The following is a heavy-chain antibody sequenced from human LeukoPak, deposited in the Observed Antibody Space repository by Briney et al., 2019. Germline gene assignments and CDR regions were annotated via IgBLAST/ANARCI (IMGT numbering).Heavy chain of an antibody. V-gene: IGHV1-69*04. CDR1: GGTFSSYA. Sequence: ASVKVSCKASGGTFSSYAISWVRQAPGQGLEWMGRIIPILGIANYAQKFQGRVTITADKSTSTAYMELSSLRSEDTAVYYCAREMTADAFDIWGQGTMVTVSS. CDR2: IIPILGIA. J-gene: IGHJ3*02. CDR3: AREMTADAFDI.